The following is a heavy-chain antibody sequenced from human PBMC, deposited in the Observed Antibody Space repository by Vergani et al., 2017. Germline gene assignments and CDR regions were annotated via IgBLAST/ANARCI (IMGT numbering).Heavy chain of an antibody. CDR2: IYYSGST. CDR1: GGSISSYY. D-gene: IGHD3-10*01. J-gene: IGHJ6*02. V-gene: IGHV4-59*12. Sequence: QVQLQESGPGLVKPSETLSLTCTVSGGSISSYYWSWIRQPPGKGLEWIGYIYYSGSTNYNPSLKSRVTISVDTSKNQFSLKLSSVTAADTAVYYCAREAQFLDYGSGRHPSNYYYYGMDVWGQGTTVTVSS. CDR3: AREAQFLDYGSGRHPSNYYYYGMDV.